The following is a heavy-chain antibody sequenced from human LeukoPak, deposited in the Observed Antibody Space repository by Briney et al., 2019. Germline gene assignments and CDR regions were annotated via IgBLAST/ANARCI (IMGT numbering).Heavy chain of an antibody. CDR2: IYYRGST. CDR3: ARPYCSAGNCYSNFDS. V-gene: IGHV4-59*08. Sequence: SETLSLTCTVSGGSISGYYWSWVRQPPGKGLEWIGYIYYRGSTNYNPSLKSRVTISVDTSKNQFSLGLSSVTAADTAVYYCARPYCSAGNCYSNFDSWGQGTLVTVSS. D-gene: IGHD2-15*01. CDR1: GGSISGYY. J-gene: IGHJ4*02.